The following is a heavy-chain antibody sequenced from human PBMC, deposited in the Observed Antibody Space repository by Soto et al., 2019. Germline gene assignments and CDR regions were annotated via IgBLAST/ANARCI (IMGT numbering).Heavy chain of an antibody. V-gene: IGHV1-69*13. CDR3: ARDSYYYDGSSYYYGVPDY. CDR1: GGTFSSYA. CDR2: IIPIFGTA. D-gene: IGHD3-22*01. J-gene: IGHJ4*02. Sequence: SVKVTCKASGGTFSSYAISWVRQAPGQGLAWMGGIIPIFGTANYAQKFQGRVTITADESTSTAYMELSSLRSEDTAVYYCARDSYYYDGSSYYYGVPDYWGQGTLVTVSS.